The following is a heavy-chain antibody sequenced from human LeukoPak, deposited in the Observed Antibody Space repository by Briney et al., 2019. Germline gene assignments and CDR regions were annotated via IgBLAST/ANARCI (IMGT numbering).Heavy chain of an antibody. D-gene: IGHD6-6*01. CDR3: ARVVGQLVPGIDY. J-gene: IGHJ4*02. CDR1: GFTFSSYS. CDR2: ISSSSSYI. V-gene: IGHV3-21*01. Sequence: PGGSLRLSCAASGFTFSSYSMNWVRQAPGKGLEWVSSISSSSSYIYYADSVKGRFTISRDNAKNSLYLQMNSLRAEDTAVYYCARVVGQLVPGIDYWGQGTLVTVSS.